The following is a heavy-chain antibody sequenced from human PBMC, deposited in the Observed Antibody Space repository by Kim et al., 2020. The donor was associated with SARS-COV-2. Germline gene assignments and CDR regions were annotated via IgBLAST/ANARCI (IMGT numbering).Heavy chain of an antibody. CDR2: IYYSGST. V-gene: IGHV4-39*01. D-gene: IGHD2-2*01. J-gene: IGHJ3*02. Sequence: SETLSLTCTVSGGSISSSSYYWGWIRQPPGKGLEWIGSIYYSGSTYYNPSLKSRVTISVDTSKNQFSLKLSSVTAADTAVYYCARRSLYCSSTSCYSEAFDIWGQGTMVTVSS. CDR1: GGSISSSSYY. CDR3: ARRSLYCSSTSCYSEAFDI.